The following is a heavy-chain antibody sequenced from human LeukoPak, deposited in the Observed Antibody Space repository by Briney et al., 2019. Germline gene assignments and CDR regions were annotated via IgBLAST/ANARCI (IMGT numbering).Heavy chain of an antibody. Sequence: SETLSLTCTVSGGSISSCYWSWIRQPPGKGLEWIGYIYYSGSTNYNPSLKSRVTISVDTSKNQFSLKLSSVTAADTAVYYCARHFHYYDSSGYDYWGQGTLVTVSS. J-gene: IGHJ4*02. CDR2: IYYSGST. CDR3: ARHFHYYDSSGYDY. CDR1: GGSISSCY. D-gene: IGHD3-22*01. V-gene: IGHV4-59*08.